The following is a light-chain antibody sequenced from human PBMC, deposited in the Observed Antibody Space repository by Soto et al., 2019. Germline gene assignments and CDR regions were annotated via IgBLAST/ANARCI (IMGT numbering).Light chain of an antibody. CDR1: ESVSSIY. CDR2: GAS. V-gene: IGKV3D-20*02. Sequence: ENVLTQSPGTLSLSPGERATLSCRASESVSSIYVAWYQQKPGQAPTLLIYGASSRATGIPDRFSGSGSGTDFTLTISRLEPEDFGVYYCHQHNNWWTFGQGTKVDI. CDR3: HQHNNWWT. J-gene: IGKJ1*01.